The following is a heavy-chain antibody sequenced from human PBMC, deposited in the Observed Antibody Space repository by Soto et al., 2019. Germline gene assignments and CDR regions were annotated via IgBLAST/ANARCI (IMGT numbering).Heavy chain of an antibody. CDR1: RFTFSSYG. J-gene: IGHJ6*02. V-gene: IGHV3-30*18. CDR3: AKTLSGYNYGPSGSYYYGMDV. Sequence: QVQLVESGGGVVQPGRSLRLSCAASRFTFSSYGMHWVRQAPGKGLEWVAVISYDGSNKYYADSVKGRFTISRDNSKITLYLQMNSLRAEDTAVYYCAKTLSGYNYGPSGSYYYGMDVWGQGTTVTVSS. D-gene: IGHD5-18*01. CDR2: ISYDGSNK.